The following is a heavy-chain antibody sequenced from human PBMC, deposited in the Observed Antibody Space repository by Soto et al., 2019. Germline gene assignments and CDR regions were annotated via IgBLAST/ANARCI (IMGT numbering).Heavy chain of an antibody. CDR2: IYTSGST. CDR1: GGSISSYY. J-gene: IGHJ6*02. CDR3: ARVPLTRYGYNYDHYGMDV. V-gene: IGHV4-4*07. Sequence: QVQLQESGPGLVKPSETLSLTCTVSGGSISSYYWSWIRQPAGKGLEWIGRIYTSGSTNYNPSRKSRVTMSVDTSKNQFSLKLSSVTAADTAVYYCARVPLTRYGYNYDHYGMDVWGQGTTVTVSS. D-gene: IGHD5-12*01.